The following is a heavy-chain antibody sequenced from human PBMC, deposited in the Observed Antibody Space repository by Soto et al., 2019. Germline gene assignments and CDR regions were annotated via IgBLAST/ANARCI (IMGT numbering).Heavy chain of an antibody. Sequence: GESLKISCAASGFIFSNYAMNWVRQAPGKGLEWVSSIGANGGPTYYADSVKGRFTISRDNSRDTLYLQMNSLRPEDTAVYYCAKRPLALRVFAYWGQGTLVTVSS. CDR1: GFIFSNYA. CDR2: IGANGGPT. CDR3: AKRPLALRVFAY. D-gene: IGHD1-7*01. V-gene: IGHV3-23*01. J-gene: IGHJ4*02.